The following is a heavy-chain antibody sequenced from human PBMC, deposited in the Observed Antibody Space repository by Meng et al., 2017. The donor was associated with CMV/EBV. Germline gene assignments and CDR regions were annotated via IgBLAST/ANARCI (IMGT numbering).Heavy chain of an antibody. D-gene: IGHD2-2*01. Sequence: SKTLSLTFAVYGGSFSGYDWSWIRQPPGKGLEWIGEINHSGRTNYNPSLKSRVTISVDTSTNQYSLKLSSVTAADTAVYYCARVVVVPAAKARAATYCMDVWGQGTTVTVSS. CDR1: GGSFSGYD. CDR3: ARVVVVPAAKARAATYCMDV. CDR2: INHSGRT. J-gene: IGHJ6*02. V-gene: IGHV4-34*01.